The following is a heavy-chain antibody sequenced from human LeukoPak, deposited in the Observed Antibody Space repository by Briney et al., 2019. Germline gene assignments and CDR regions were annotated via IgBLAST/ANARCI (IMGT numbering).Heavy chain of an antibody. D-gene: IGHD1-14*01. CDR2: INRSGST. Sequence: SETLSLTCAVYGGSFSGYYWSWIRQPPGKGLGWIGEINRSGSTNYNPSLKSRVTISLDTSKNQFSLKLTSVTAADTAVYYCARKGGQRYYYDYWGQGTLVTVSS. CDR3: ARKGGQRYYYDY. V-gene: IGHV4-34*01. J-gene: IGHJ4*02. CDR1: GGSFSGYY.